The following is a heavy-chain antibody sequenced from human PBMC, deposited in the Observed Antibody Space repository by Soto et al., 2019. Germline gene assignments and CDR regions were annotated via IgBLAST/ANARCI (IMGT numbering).Heavy chain of an antibody. V-gene: IGHV1-18*01. J-gene: IGHJ3*02. D-gene: IGHD3-10*01. CDR1: GYTFTSYG. CDR2: ISAYNGNT. Sequence: QVQLVQSGAEVKKPGASVKVSCKASGYTFTSYGISWVRQAPGQGLEWMGWISAYNGNTNYAQKLQGRVTMTTDTSTSTAYMELRSLRSDDTAVYYCARGVGLFLWFGESAHDAFDIWGQGTMVTVSS. CDR3: ARGVGLFLWFGESAHDAFDI.